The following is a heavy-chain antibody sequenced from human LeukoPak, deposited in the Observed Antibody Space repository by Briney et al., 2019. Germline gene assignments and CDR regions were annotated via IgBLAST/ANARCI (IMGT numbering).Heavy chain of an antibody. CDR3: ARVNNWFDP. J-gene: IGHJ5*02. Sequence: SETLSLTCTVSGYSISSGYYWGWIRQPPGKGLEWIGSIYHSGSTYYNPSLKSRVTISVDTSKNQFSLKLSSVTAADTAVYYCARVNNWFDPWGQGTLVTVSS. V-gene: IGHV4-38-2*02. CDR2: IYHSGST. CDR1: GYSISSGYY.